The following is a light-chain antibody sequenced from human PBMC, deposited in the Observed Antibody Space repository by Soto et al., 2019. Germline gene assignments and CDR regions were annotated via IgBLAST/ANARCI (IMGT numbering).Light chain of an antibody. CDR2: HAS. V-gene: IGKV3-15*01. Sequence: EIVLTQSPGILSVSPGESVTLSCRASQSVTRNLAWHQQIPGQPPRLLVYHASVRATGVPARFSGSGSGTEFSLTISNLQSEDFAIYFCQQYDDWPPNTFGQGTRLEIK. CDR1: QSVTRN. J-gene: IGKJ5*01. CDR3: QQYDDWPPNT.